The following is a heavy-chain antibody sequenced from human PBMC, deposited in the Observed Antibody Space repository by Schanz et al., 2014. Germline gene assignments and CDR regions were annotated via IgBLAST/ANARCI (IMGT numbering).Heavy chain of an antibody. CDR1: GGTFSSDT. D-gene: IGHD6-13*01. CDR2: IVPIAGIT. Sequence: QVHLVQSGAEVKKPGSSVKVSCKASGGTFSSDTFSWVRQAPGQGLEWMGRIVPIAGITNYAQKFQGRVTITRDTLASTAYMEVSSLRSEDTAVYYCARSGSSNWYCFDYWGQGTLVTVSS. CDR3: ARSGSSNWYCFDY. V-gene: IGHV1-69*02. J-gene: IGHJ4*02.